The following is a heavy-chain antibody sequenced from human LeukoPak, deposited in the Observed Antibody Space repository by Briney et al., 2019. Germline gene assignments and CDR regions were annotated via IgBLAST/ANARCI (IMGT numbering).Heavy chain of an antibody. CDR3: ARGLWFGESNFDY. CDR2: IYYSGST. CDR1: GGSISSYY. J-gene: IGHJ4*02. V-gene: IGHV4-59*08. D-gene: IGHD3-10*01. Sequence: KPSETLSLTCTVSGGSISSYYWSWIRQPPGKGLEWIGYIYYSGSTNYNPSLKSRVTISVDTSKNQFSLKLSSVTAADTAVYYCARGLWFGESNFDYWGQGTLVTVSS.